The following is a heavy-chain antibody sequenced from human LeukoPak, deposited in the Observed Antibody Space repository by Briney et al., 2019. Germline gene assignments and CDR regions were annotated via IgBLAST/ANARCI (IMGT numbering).Heavy chain of an antibody. D-gene: IGHD2-21*01. CDR2: IYYSGST. J-gene: IGHJ6*03. CDR1: GGSISSSSYY. Sequence: SETLSLTCTVSGGSISSSSYYWGWIRQPPGKGLEWIGSIYYSGSTYYNPSLTSRVTISVDTSKNQFSLKLSSVTAADAAFYYCARVPLWFGTGYMDVWGKGTTVIVSS. CDR3: ARVPLWFGTGYMDV. V-gene: IGHV4-39*07.